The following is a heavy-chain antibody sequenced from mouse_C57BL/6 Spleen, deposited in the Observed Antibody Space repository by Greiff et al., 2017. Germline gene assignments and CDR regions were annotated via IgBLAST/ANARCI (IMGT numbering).Heavy chain of an antibody. V-gene: IGHV1-22*01. D-gene: IGHD2-3*01. J-gene: IGHJ2*01. CDR3: ARGGYDGYLYYFDY. CDR1: GYTFTDYN. CDR2: INPNNGGT. Sequence: EVKLMESGPELVKPGASVKMSCKASGYTFTDYNMHWVKQSHGKSLEWIGYINPNNGGTSYNQKFKGKATLTVNKSSSTAYMELRSLTSEDSAVYYCARGGYDGYLYYFDYWGQGTTLTVSS.